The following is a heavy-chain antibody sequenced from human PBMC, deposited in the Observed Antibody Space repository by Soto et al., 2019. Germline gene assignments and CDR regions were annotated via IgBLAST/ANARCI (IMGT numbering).Heavy chain of an antibody. CDR3: ARRWTTGEIDY. J-gene: IGHJ4*02. V-gene: IGHV1-18*01. Sequence: QVQLVQSGGEVKKPGASVKVSCKASGYIFNSFGISWVRQAPGQGLEWMGWISAYTGNTKYAQNFQGRVTMTTDTSTSTAYMELRSLRSDDTVVYYCARRWTTGEIDYWGQGNLVTVSA. CDR1: GYIFNSFG. CDR2: ISAYTGNT. D-gene: IGHD4-17*01.